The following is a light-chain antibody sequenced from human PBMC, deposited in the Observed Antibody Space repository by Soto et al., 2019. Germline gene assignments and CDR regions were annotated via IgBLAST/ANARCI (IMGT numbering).Light chain of an antibody. CDR3: CSYATGSVYV. CDR1: SSDVGGYNY. V-gene: IGLV2-14*01. J-gene: IGLJ1*01. CDR2: DVN. Sequence: QSVLTQPASVSGSPGQSITISCTGTSSDVGGYNYVSWYQQHPGKVPKLMMFDVNNRPSGVSKRFSGSKSGNTASLTTSGLQAEDEADYFCCSYATGSVYVFGTGTKVTVL.